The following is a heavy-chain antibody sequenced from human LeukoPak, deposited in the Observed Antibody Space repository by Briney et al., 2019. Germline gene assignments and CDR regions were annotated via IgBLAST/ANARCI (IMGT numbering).Heavy chain of an antibody. V-gene: IGHV1-46*03. CDR3: ARSGSYATGFDY. Sequence: ASVKVSCKASGYTFTSYYMHWVRQAPGQGLEWVGIINPSGGSTSYAQKFRGRVTMTRDTSTSTVYMELSSLRSEDTAVYYCARSGSYATGFDYWGQGTLVTVSS. D-gene: IGHD1-26*01. CDR1: GYTFTSYY. J-gene: IGHJ4*02. CDR2: INPSGGST.